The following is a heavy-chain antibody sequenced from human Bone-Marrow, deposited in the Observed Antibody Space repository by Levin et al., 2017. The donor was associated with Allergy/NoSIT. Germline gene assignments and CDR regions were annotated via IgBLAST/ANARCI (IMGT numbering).Heavy chain of an antibody. CDR3: ARHKDYGGNGYYYYGMDV. J-gene: IGHJ6*02. V-gene: IGHV3-9*01. CDR1: GFTFTDYA. CDR2: VSWNSGTI. Sequence: GGSLRLSCAASGFTFTDYAIHWIRQAPGRGLEWVSGVSWNSGTIGYADSVKGRFTISRDNAKNSLYLQMNSLRTADTALSFCARHKDYGGNGYYYYGMDVGGQGTTVTVSS. D-gene: IGHD4-23*01.